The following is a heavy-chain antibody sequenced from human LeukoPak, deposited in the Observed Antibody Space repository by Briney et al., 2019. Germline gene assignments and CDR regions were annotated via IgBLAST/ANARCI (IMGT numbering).Heavy chain of an antibody. CDR1: GGSISSYF. CDR2: VHYSGST. Sequence: PSETLSLTCTASGGSISSYFWSWIRQPPGKGLEWIGYVHYSGSTNYHPSLKSRVTMSVDTSKNQFSLKLTSVTAADTAVYYCARGRPAAGQNFFDYWGQGTLVTVSS. J-gene: IGHJ4*02. CDR3: ARGRPAAGQNFFDY. V-gene: IGHV4-59*01. D-gene: IGHD6-13*01.